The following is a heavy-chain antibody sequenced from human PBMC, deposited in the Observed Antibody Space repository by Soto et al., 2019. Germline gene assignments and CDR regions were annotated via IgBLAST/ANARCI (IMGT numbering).Heavy chain of an antibody. CDR1: GYTFTSYA. J-gene: IGHJ4*02. CDR2: INAGNGNT. Sequence: QVQLVQSGAEEKKPGASVKVSCKASGYTFTSYAMHWVRQAPGQRLEWMGWINAGNGNTKYSQKFQGRVPITRDTSASTAYMELSSLRSEDTAVYYCARISGYYLIDDYWGPGTLVTVS. V-gene: IGHV1-3*05. CDR3: ARISGYYLIDDY. D-gene: IGHD3-22*01.